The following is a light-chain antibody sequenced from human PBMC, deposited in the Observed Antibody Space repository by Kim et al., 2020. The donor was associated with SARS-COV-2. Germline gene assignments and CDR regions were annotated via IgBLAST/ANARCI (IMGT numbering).Light chain of an antibody. CDR1: QNIHIW. CDR2: KAS. CDR3: QQYDVLPET. J-gene: IGKJ1*01. V-gene: IGKV1-5*03. Sequence: ASVGDRVTISCRASQNIHIWLDWCQQKPGKAPRVLMYKASTLESGVPSRFSGSGSGTEFTLTINSLQPDDSATYYCQQYDVLPETFGQGTKVEIK.